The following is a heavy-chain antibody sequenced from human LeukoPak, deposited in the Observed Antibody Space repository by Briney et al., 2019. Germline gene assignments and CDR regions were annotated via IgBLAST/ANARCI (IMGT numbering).Heavy chain of an antibody. CDR2: ISCKGSNK. Sequence: LVGSLRLSCAASGFTFSSYAMHWVRQAPGKGLEWVAVISCKGSNKYYADSVKGRFTISRDNSKNTLYLQMNSLRAEDTAVYYCAREDQSGYCSGGSCPKDAFDIWGQGKMVTASS. J-gene: IGHJ3*02. CDR1: GFTFSSYA. CDR3: AREDQSGYCSGGSCPKDAFDI. V-gene: IGHV3-30*04. D-gene: IGHD2-15*01.